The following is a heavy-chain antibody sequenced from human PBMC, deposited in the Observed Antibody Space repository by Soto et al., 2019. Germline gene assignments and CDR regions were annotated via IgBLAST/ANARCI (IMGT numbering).Heavy chain of an antibody. D-gene: IGHD4-17*01. Sequence: GGSLRLSCAASGFTFSSYGMHWVRQAPGKGLEWVAVIWYVGSNKYYADSVKGRFTISRDNSKNTLYLQMNSLRAEDTAVYYXAXWGGYGDYEIFVGYFDYWGQGTLVTVSS. CDR3: AXWGGYGDYEIFVGYFDY. CDR1: GFTFSSYG. V-gene: IGHV3-33*01. J-gene: IGHJ4*02. CDR2: IWYVGSNK.